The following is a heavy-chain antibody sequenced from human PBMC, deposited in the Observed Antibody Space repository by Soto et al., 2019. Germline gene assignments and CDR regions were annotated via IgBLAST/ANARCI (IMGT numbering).Heavy chain of an antibody. V-gene: IGHV3-21*01. CDR3: AREADAQSAPYYYYYYYMDV. D-gene: IGHD2-8*01. CDR2: ISSSSSYI. J-gene: IGHJ6*03. Sequence: GGSLRLSCAASGFTFSSYSMNWVRQAPGKGLEWVSSISSSSSYIYYADSVKGRFTISRDNAKNSLYLQMNSLRAEDTAVYYCAREADAQSAPYYYYYYYMDVWGKGTTVTVSS. CDR1: GFTFSSYS.